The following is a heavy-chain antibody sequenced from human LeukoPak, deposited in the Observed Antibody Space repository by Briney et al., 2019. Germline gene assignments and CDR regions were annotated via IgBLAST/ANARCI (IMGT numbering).Heavy chain of an antibody. CDR3: ARDQGGSGGN. J-gene: IGHJ4*02. CDR2: ISSSGTYI. Sequence: SGGSLRLSCAASGFTFSSYSMHWVRHAPWKGVEWVSSISSSGTYIYYADSVKGRFTISRDNAKNSVHLQINSLRAEDTAVYYCARDQGGSGGNWGQGTLVTVSS. V-gene: IGHV3-21*01. D-gene: IGHD3-10*01. CDR1: GFTFSSYS.